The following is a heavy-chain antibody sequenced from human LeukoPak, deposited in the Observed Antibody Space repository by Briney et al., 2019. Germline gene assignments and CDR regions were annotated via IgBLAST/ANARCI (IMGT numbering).Heavy chain of an antibody. CDR1: GSTFSSYS. J-gene: IGHJ4*02. CDR3: VKGSGSGWYGY. D-gene: IGHD6-19*01. V-gene: IGHV3-64D*08. CDR2: ISSNGNRA. Sequence: PGGSLRLSCSASGSTFSSYSMHWVRQAPGKGLEYVSAISSNGNRAYYADSVKGRFTISRDNSKNTLYLQMSSLRAEDTAVYYCVKGSGSGWYGYWGQGTLVTVSS.